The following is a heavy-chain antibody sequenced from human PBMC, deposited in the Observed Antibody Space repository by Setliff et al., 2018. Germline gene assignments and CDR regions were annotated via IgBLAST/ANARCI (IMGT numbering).Heavy chain of an antibody. J-gene: IGHJ6*03. CDR3: ARGPSPTVTPSRLIYFYHMDV. V-gene: IGHV1-69*13. Sequence: SVKVSCKASGGSFSNYAIIWVRQAPGQGPEWMGGIIPIYGSTNNAEKFQGRVTFSADESMSTVYMELSSLTSADTALYYCARGPSPTVTPSRLIYFYHMDVWGTGTTVTVSS. D-gene: IGHD4-17*01. CDR2: IIPIYGST. CDR1: GGSFSNYA.